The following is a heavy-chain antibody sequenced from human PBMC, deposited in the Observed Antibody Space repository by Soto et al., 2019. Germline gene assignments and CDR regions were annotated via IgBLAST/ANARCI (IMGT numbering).Heavy chain of an antibody. CDR3: ARFYMVRGVMGALDI. Sequence: SETLSLTCTVSGGSISSGGYYWSWIRQHPGKGLEWIGYIYYIGSTYYNPSLKSRVSISVDTSKNQFSLKLSSVTAADTAVYYCARFYMVRGVMGALDIWGQGTMVT. V-gene: IGHV4-31*03. D-gene: IGHD3-10*01. CDR1: GGSISSGGYY. J-gene: IGHJ3*02. CDR2: IYYIGST.